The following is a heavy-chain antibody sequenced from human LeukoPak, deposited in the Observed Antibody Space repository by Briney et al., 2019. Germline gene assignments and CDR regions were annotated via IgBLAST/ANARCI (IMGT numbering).Heavy chain of an antibody. CDR3: ARGGDTIGSIRSPFDI. D-gene: IGHD3-22*01. Sequence: GGSLSLFYAASGFTVSVNYTRGLRHAPGEAVVWVSDISGGGSTYYADSVKGRFIISRHNSKTTVYLQLNSLRAEDTAVYYCARGGDTIGSIRSPFDIWGQGTMVTVSS. CDR2: ISGGGST. CDR1: GFTVSVNY. J-gene: IGHJ3*02. V-gene: IGHV3-53*01.